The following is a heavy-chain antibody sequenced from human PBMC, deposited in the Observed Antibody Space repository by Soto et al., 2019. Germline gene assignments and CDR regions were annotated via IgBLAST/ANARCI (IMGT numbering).Heavy chain of an antibody. D-gene: IGHD6-19*01. Sequence: PGGSLRLSRAASGFTFSSYAMSWVRQAPGKGLEWVSAISGSGNTYYSDSVKGRFTISRDNSKNTLYLQMNSLRAEDTAVYYCAPNPEIAVAASRYFQYWGQGTLVTVSS. V-gene: IGHV3-23*01. CDR3: APNPEIAVAASRYFQY. J-gene: IGHJ4*02. CDR2: ISGSGNT. CDR1: GFTFSSYA.